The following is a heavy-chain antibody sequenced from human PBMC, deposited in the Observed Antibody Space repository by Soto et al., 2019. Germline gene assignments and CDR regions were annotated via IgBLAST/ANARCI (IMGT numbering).Heavy chain of an antibody. CDR2: IYYSGST. CDR3: ARGAPPYSSSLYYFDY. J-gene: IGHJ4*02. CDR1: GGSISSYY. Sequence: SETLSLTCTVSGGSISSYYWSWIRQPPGKGLEWIGYIYYSGSTNYNPSLKSRVTISVDTSKNQFSLKLSSVTAADTAVYYCARGAPPYSSSLYYFDYWGQGTLVTVSS. V-gene: IGHV4-59*01. D-gene: IGHD6-13*01.